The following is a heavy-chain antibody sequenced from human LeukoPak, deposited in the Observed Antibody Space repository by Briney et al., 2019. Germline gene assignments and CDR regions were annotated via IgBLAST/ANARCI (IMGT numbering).Heavy chain of an antibody. J-gene: IGHJ4*02. CDR1: GGSISSYY. CDR3: QSRYLEWLLEY. Sequence: SETLSLTCTVSGGSISSYYWSWIRQPPGKGLEWIGYIYYSGSTNYNPSLKSRVTISVDTSKNQFSLRLSSVTAADTAVYYCQSRYLEWLLEYWGQGTLVTVSS. V-gene: IGHV4-59*08. CDR2: IYYSGST. D-gene: IGHD3-3*01.